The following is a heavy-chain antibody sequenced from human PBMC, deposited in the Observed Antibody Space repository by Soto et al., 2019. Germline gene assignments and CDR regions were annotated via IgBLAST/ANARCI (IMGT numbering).Heavy chain of an antibody. CDR1: RYRFTAYW. D-gene: IGHD6-13*01. Sequence: PGESLKISCKGSRYRFTAYWITRVRQMPGKGLEWMGRIDPSDSYTNYSPSFQGHVTISADKSISTAYLQWSSLKASDTAMYYCARHRGSSSSFMYVWGQGTTVTVSS. V-gene: IGHV5-10-1*01. J-gene: IGHJ6*02. CDR2: IDPSDSYT. CDR3: ARHRGSSSSFMYV.